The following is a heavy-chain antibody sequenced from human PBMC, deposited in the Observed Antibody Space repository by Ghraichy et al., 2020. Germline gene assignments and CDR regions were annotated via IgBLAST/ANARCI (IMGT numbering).Heavy chain of an antibody. CDR3: ARDQDYDILTGYYYGMDV. Sequence: SETLSLTCTVSGGSISSSSYYWGWIRQPPGKGLEWIGSIYYSGSTYYNPSLKSRVTISVDTSKNQFSLKLSSVTAADTAVYYCARDQDYDILTGYYYGMDVWGQGTTVTVSS. CDR2: IYYSGST. D-gene: IGHD3-9*01. CDR1: GGSISSSSYY. V-gene: IGHV4-39*07. J-gene: IGHJ6*02.